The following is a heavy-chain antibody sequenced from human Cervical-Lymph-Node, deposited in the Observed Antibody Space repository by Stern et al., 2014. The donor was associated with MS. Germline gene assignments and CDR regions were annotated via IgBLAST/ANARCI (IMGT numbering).Heavy chain of an antibody. Sequence: QLVQSGAELIRPGESLKISCKGSGFKFSIYWIAWVRQMPGKGLEWMGLIYPGDSETRYSPSFQGQVTMSANKSTSTAYLQWSSLNASDTAMYFCARQTAAWASDVWGQGTLVTVSS. CDR2: IYPGDSET. D-gene: IGHD1-14*01. V-gene: IGHV5-51*01. J-gene: IGHJ4*02. CDR1: GFKFSIYW. CDR3: ARQTAAWASDV.